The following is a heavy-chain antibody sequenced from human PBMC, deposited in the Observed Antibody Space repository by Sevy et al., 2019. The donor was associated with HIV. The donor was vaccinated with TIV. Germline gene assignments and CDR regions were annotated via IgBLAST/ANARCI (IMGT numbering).Heavy chain of an antibody. J-gene: IGHJ4*02. V-gene: IGHV3-15*01. CDR1: GFTFSNAW. CDR2: IKSKTDGGTT. D-gene: IGHD2-2*01. Sequence: GGSLRLSCVASGFTFSNAWMSWVRQAPGKGLEWVGRIKSKTDGGTTNYAAPVKGRLTISRDDSKNTLYLQMNSLKTEDTAVYYCTAIVVVPAELWGQGTLVTVSS. CDR3: TAIVVVPAEL.